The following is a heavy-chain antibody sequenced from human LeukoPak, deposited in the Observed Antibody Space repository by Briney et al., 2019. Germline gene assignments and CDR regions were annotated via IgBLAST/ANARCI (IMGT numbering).Heavy chain of an antibody. CDR1: GGTFSSYA. D-gene: IGHD2-2*01. CDR3: ARDIAQLYYFDY. V-gene: IGHV1-69*06. Sequence: ASVKVSCKASGGTFSSYAISWVRQAPGQGLEWMGGIIPIFGTANYAQKFQGRVTIFADKSTSTAYMELRSLRSDDTAVYYCARDIAQLYYFDYWGQGTLVTVSS. CDR2: IIPIFGTA. J-gene: IGHJ4*02.